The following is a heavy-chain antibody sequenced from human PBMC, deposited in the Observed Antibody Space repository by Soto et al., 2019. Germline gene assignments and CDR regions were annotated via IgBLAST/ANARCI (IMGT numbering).Heavy chain of an antibody. CDR1: GFTFSSYG. D-gene: IGHD1-26*01. V-gene: IGHV3-30*18. CDR3: AKDRGELPVYYYYGMDV. J-gene: IGHJ6*02. Sequence: GGSLRLSCAASGFTFSSYGMHWVRQAPGKGLEWVAVISYDGSNKYYADSVKGRFTISRDNSKNTLYLQMNSLRAEDTAVYYCAKDRGELPVYYYYGMDVWGQGTTVTVSS. CDR2: ISYDGSNK.